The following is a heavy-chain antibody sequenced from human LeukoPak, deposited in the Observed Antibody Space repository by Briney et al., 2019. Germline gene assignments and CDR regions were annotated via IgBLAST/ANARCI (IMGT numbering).Heavy chain of an antibody. Sequence: GASVKVSCKASGGTFSSYAISWVRQAPGQGLEWMGGIIPIFGTANYAQEFQGRVTITADESTSTAYMELSSLRSEDTAVYYCAREARGYSYGQSHFDYWGQGTLVTVSS. J-gene: IGHJ4*02. V-gene: IGHV1-69*13. D-gene: IGHD5-18*01. CDR1: GGTFSSYA. CDR3: AREARGYSYGQSHFDY. CDR2: IIPIFGTA.